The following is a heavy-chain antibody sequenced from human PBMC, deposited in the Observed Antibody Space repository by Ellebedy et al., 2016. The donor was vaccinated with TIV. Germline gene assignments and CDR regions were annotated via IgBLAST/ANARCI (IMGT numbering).Heavy chain of an antibody. D-gene: IGHD3-9*01. CDR3: ARDTEHDILTGP. Sequence: SVKVSCXASGGTFSSYAISWVRQAPGQGLEWMGGIIPIFGTANYAQKFQGRVTITADESTSTAYMELSSLRSEDTAVYYCARDTEHDILTGPWGQGTLVTVSS. CDR2: IIPIFGTA. V-gene: IGHV1-69*13. CDR1: GGTFSSYA. J-gene: IGHJ5*02.